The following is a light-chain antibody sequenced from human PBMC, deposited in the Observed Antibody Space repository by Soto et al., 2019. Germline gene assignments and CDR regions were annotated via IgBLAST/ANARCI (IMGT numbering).Light chain of an antibody. J-gene: IGKJ3*01. V-gene: IGKV3-15*01. Sequence: EIVMTQSPATLSVSPGERATLSCRARQNVSSNLAWYQQKPGQAPRLLIYGASTRATGIPARFSGSGSGTEFTLTISSLLSEDFAVYYCQQYNNWPPLFTFGPGTKVDIK. CDR1: QNVSSN. CDR2: GAS. CDR3: QQYNNWPPLFT.